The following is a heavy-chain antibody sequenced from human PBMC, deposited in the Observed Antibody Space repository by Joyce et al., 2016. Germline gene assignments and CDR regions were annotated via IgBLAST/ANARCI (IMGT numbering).Heavy chain of an antibody. J-gene: IGHJ6*03. CDR3: ARARVVPAAMGFYYYYMDV. CDR2: ISDSGRA. Sequence: QVQLQESGPGLVKPSETLSLLCTVSGGSISSYYWTWIRQPRGKGLEWVVYISDSGRANDNPSLKSRVTRSVGTSKNQFSLNLISVTAADTAVYYCARARVVPAAMGFYYYYMDVWGKGTTVTVSS. D-gene: IGHD2-2*01. V-gene: IGHV4-59*01. CDR1: GGSISSYY.